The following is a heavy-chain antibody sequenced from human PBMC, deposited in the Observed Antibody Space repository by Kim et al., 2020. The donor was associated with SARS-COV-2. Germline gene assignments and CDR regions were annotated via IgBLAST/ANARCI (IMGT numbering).Heavy chain of an antibody. Sequence: GGSLRLSCAASGFTFSGSAIHWVRQASGKGLEWVARIRSEANSYETAYAASGKCRITIARYVSKYTAYLKSNSPKDEDTAVYDSNGVPGKTFAFWDVFD. CDR1: GFTFSGSA. J-gene: IGHJ3*02. CDR3: NGVPGKTFAFWDVFD. D-gene: IGHD1-1*01. CDR2: IRSEANSYET. V-gene: IGHV3-73*01.